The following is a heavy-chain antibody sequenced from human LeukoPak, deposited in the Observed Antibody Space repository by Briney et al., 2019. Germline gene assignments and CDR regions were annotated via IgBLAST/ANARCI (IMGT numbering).Heavy chain of an antibody. CDR3: ARGGGIRYFDWFRFDY. CDR2: IYTSGST. V-gene: IGHV4-61*02. J-gene: IGHJ4*02. Sequence: PSETLSLTCTVSGGSISSSSYYWSWIRQPAGKGLEWIGRIYTSGSTNYNPSLKSRVTMSVDTSKNQFSLKLSSVTAADTAVYYCARGGGIRYFDWFRFDYWGQGTLVTVSS. D-gene: IGHD3-9*01. CDR1: GGSISSSSYY.